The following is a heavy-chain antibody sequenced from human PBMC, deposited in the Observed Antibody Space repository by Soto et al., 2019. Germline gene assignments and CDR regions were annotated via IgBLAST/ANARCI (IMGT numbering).Heavy chain of an antibody. Sequence: PGGSLRLSCAASGFTFSSYWMSWVRQAPGKGLEWVANIKQDGSEKYYVDSVKGRFTISRDNAKNSLYLQMNSLRAEDTAVYYCARAISEWGKSYYYYYYMDVWGKGTTVTVSS. CDR3: ARAISEWGKSYYYYYYMDV. CDR1: GFTFSSYW. CDR2: IKQDGSEK. D-gene: IGHD3-16*01. V-gene: IGHV3-7*01. J-gene: IGHJ6*03.